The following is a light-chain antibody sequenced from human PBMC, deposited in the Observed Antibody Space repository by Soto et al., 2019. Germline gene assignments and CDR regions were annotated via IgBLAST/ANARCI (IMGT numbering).Light chain of an antibody. CDR1: QSVSSN. CDR2: GAS. CDR3: QQYSNWPSWT. J-gene: IGKJ1*01. Sequence: EILMTQSPATLSVSPGERATVSCRASQSVSSNLAWYQQKPGQAPRLLIYGASTRANGIPARFSGSGSGTEFTLTISSLQSEDFAVYYCQQYSNWPSWTFGQGTKVEIK. V-gene: IGKV3-15*01.